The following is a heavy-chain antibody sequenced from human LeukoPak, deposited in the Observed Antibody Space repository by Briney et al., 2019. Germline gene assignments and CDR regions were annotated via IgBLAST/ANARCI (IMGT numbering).Heavy chain of an antibody. J-gene: IGHJ4*02. CDR3: TRQGIAVAGTGDY. CDR1: GFTFSGSA. CDR2: IRSKANSYAT. Sequence: GGSLRPSCAASGFTFSGSAMHWVRQASGKGLEWVGRIRSKANSYATAYAASVKGRFTISRDDSKNTAYLQMNSLKTEDTAVYYCTRQGIAVAGTGDYWGQGTLVTVSS. D-gene: IGHD6-19*01. V-gene: IGHV3-73*01.